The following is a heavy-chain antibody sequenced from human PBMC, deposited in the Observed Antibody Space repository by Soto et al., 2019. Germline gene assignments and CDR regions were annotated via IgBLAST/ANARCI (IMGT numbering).Heavy chain of an antibody. V-gene: IGHV4-39*01. J-gene: IGHJ3*02. CDR3: ARSTTSTTFDI. Sequence: HLQPQESGPGLVKPSETLSLTCTVSSDSIRGGTYYWGWIRQPPGRGLAWIASMSSSGTTFYNSSFKSRVTISVDTSKIQFSLTLSSVTAADTAVYYCARSTTSTTFDIWGQGTMATVSS. D-gene: IGHD1-1*01. CDR2: MSSSGTT. CDR1: SDSIRGGTYY.